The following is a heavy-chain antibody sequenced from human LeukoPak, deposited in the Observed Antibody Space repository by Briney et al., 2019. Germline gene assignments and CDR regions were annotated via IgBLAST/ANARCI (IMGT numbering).Heavy chain of an antibody. CDR3: ARHFRPEMVRGVIIKPPYYYYGMDV. Sequence: KPSETLSLTCTVSGGSISSYYWSWIRQPAGKGLEWIGRIYTSGSTNYNPSLKSRVTISVDTSKNQFSLKLSSVTAADTAVYYCARHFRPEMVRGVIIKPPYYYYGMDVWGQGTTVTVSS. J-gene: IGHJ6*02. D-gene: IGHD3-10*01. CDR1: GGSISSYY. CDR2: IYTSGST. V-gene: IGHV4-4*07.